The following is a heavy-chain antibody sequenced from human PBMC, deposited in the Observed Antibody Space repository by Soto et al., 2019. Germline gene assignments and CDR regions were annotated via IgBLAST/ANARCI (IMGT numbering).Heavy chain of an antibody. D-gene: IGHD3-22*01. CDR1: GGSISSSDFY. J-gene: IGHJ5*02. V-gene: IGHV4-39*01. CDR2: MYYSGTT. Sequence: QLQLQESGPGLVKPSETLSLTCTVSGGSISSSDFYWGWLRQPPGKGLDFIGSMYYSGTTYYNPSLQNRTTVSVDTSKNQFSLKLISVTAADTAVYYCAVVDSPWNWFDPWGQGALVTVSS. CDR3: AVVDSPWNWFDP.